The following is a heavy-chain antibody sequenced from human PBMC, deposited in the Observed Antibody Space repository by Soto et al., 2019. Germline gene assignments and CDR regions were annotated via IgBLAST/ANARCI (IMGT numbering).Heavy chain of an antibody. D-gene: IGHD6-6*01. J-gene: IGHJ6*02. CDR1: GYSFTSYW. CDR2: IYPGDSDT. Sequence: GESLKISCKGSGYSFTSYWIGWVRQMPGKGLEWMGIIYPGDSDTRYSPSFQGQVTISADKSISTAYLQWSSLKASDTALYYCARQVAAHPGTYYYGMDVWGQGTTVTVSS. CDR3: ARQVAAHPGTYYYGMDV. V-gene: IGHV5-51*01.